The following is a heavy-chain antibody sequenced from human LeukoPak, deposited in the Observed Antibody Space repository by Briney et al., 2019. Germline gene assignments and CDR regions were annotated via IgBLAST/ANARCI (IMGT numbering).Heavy chain of an antibody. CDR1: GFTFSDYY. D-gene: IGHD3-10*01. J-gene: IGHJ6*02. CDR3: ARGGGQGMDV. V-gene: IGHV3-11*01. Sequence: GGSLRLSCAASGFTFSDYYMTWIRQAPGKGLEWISYISGVASDIYYADSVKGRFTISRDNAKTSVYLQMNSLRVEDTAVYYCARGGGQGMDVWGQGTTVTVSS. CDR2: ISGVASDI.